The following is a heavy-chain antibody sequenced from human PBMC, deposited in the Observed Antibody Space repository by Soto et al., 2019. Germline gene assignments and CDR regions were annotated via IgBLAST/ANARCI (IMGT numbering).Heavy chain of an antibody. V-gene: IGHV3-7*01. CDR1: GFTFSSYW. D-gene: IGHD3-9*01. J-gene: IGHJ3*02. Sequence: GGSLRLSCAASGFTFSSYWMRWVRQAPGKGLEWVANIKQDGSEKYYVDSVKGRFTISRDNAKNSLYLQMNSLRAEDTAVYYCAGDSADNYDMLTGRGDAFDIWGQGTTVTVSS. CDR3: AGDSADNYDMLTGRGDAFDI. CDR2: IKQDGSEK.